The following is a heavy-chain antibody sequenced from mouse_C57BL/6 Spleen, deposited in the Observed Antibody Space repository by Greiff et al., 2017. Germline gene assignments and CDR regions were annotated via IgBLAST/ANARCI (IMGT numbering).Heavy chain of an antibody. V-gene: IGHV1-62-2*01. J-gene: IGHJ4*01. D-gene: IGHD1-1*01. Sequence: VKLMESGAELVKPGASVKLSCKASGYTFTEYTIHWVKQRSGQGLEWIGWFYPGSGSIKYNEKFKDKATLTADKSSSTVYMELSRLTSEDSAVXFCARHEDADYYGSSSYAMDYWGQGTSVTVSS. CDR2: FYPGSGSI. CDR3: ARHEDADYYGSSSYAMDY. CDR1: GYTFTEYT.